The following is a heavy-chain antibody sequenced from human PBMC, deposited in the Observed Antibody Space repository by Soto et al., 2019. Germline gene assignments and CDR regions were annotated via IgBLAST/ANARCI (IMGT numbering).Heavy chain of an antibody. CDR1: GDSVSSNSAA. Sequence: SHTLSLTCAISGDSVSSNSAAWNWIRQPPSRGLEWLGRTYYRSKWYNDYAVSVKSRITINPDTSKNQFSLQLNSVTPEDTAVYYCERAPEGQLVPFRFHYYRMDVWGQGNTVTVPS. CDR3: ERAPEGQLVPFRFHYYRMDV. D-gene: IGHD6-13*01. V-gene: IGHV6-1*01. CDR2: TYYRSKWYN. J-gene: IGHJ6*02.